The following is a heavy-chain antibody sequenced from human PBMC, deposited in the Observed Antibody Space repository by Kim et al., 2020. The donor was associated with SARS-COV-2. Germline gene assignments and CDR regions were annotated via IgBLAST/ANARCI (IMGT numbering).Heavy chain of an antibody. CDR2: INPNSGAI. J-gene: IGHJ5*01. V-gene: IGHV1-2*02. Sequence: ASVKVSCKASGYTFTAHFMHWVRQAPGQGLEWMGWINPNSGAINYAQKFQGRVTMTRDTSISTAYMELSRLTSDDTAVYYCPRDGFSGAAFDSWGQGTLVTVSS. CDR1: GYTFTAHF. D-gene: IGHD3-10*01. CDR3: PRDGFSGAAFDS.